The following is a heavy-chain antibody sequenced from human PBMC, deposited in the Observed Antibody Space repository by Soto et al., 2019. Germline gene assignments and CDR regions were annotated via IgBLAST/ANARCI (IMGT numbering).Heavy chain of an antibody. V-gene: IGHV1-18*01. CDR2: ITTHNGKT. J-gene: IGHJ4*02. CDR3: ARSRRTCTTDTCYSDFDY. Sequence: ASVKVSCKGSGYTFPNYGIHWLRQAPGQEFEWMGWITTHNGKTTYAQKFQDRVTLTTDTSTSTAYMELRSLRPDDTAIYYCARSRRTCTTDTCYSDFDYWGQGTLVTVSS. CDR1: GYTFPNYG. D-gene: IGHD2-15*01.